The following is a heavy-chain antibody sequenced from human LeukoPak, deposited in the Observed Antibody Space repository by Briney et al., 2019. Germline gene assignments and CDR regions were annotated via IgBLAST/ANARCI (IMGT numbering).Heavy chain of an antibody. CDR3: ARETTTIYGMDPYYFDY. V-gene: IGHV3-21*01. D-gene: IGHD3-3*01. J-gene: IGHJ4*02. CDR2: ISSSSSYK. Sequence: GGSLRLSCAASGFTFSTYSMNWVRQAPGKGLEWVSSISSSSSYKYYADSVKGRFTISRDNAKNSLYLQMNSLRAEDTAVYYCARETTTIYGMDPYYFDYWGQGTLVSVSS. CDR1: GFTFSTYS.